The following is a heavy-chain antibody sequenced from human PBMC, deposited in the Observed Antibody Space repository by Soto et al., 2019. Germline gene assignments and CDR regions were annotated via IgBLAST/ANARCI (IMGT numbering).Heavy chain of an antibody. CDR3: ARENIAARTYYYYGMDV. V-gene: IGHV5-10-1*01. Sequence: GESLKISCKGSGYSFTSYWISWVRQMPGKGLEWMGRIDPSDSYTNYSPSFQGHVTISADKSISTAYLQWSSLKASDTAMYYCARENIAARTYYYYGMDVWGQGITVTVSS. J-gene: IGHJ6*02. D-gene: IGHD6-6*01. CDR1: GYSFTSYW. CDR2: IDPSDSYT.